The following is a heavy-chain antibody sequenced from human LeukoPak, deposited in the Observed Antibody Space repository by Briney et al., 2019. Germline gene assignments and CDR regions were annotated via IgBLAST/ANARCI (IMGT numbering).Heavy chain of an antibody. CDR2: IDPSGGST. J-gene: IGHJ4*02. CDR1: GYTFTSYY. D-gene: IGHD6-6*01. V-gene: IGHV1-46*01. Sequence: ASVMVSCKASGYTFTSYYMHWVRQAPGQGLEWMGIIDPSGGSTSYAQKFQGRVTMTRDMSTSTVYMELSSLRSEDTAVYYCAREGYSSSPTSGFDYWGQGTLVTVSS. CDR3: AREGYSSSPTSGFDY.